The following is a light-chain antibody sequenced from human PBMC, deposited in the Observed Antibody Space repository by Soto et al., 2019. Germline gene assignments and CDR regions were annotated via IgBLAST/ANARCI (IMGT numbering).Light chain of an antibody. CDR1: SSDVGNYNR. CDR2: EVT. V-gene: IGLV2-18*02. Sequence: QSVLTQPPSVSGSPGQSVTISCTGTSSDVGNYNRVSWYQQPPGTAPKLIIYEVTNRPSGVPDRFSGSKSGNTASLTISGLLPEDEADYHCSAHTNRNTYVFVSGTKLTVL. J-gene: IGLJ1*01. CDR3: SAHTNRNTYV.